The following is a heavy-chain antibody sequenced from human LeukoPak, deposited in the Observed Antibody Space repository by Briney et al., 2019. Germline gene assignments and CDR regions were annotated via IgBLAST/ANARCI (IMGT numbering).Heavy chain of an antibody. J-gene: IGHJ4*02. CDR1: GFTASSNY. V-gene: IGHV3-53*04. CDR2: IYSGGST. Sequence: GGSLRLSCAASGFTASSNYMSWVRQAPGKGLEWVSVIYSGGSTYYADSVKGRFTISRHNSKNTLYLQMNSLRAEDTAVYYCALGYCSSTSCYPGRLDYWGQGTLVTVSS. D-gene: IGHD2-2*01. CDR3: ALGYCSSTSCYPGRLDY.